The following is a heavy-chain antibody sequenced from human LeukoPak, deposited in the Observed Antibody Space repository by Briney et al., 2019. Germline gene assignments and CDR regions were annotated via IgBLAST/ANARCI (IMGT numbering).Heavy chain of an antibody. J-gene: IGHJ5*02. CDR2: NXGGK. Sequence: NXGGKNYAQKFQGRVTMTSDTSISTAYMELSRLRSDDTAVYYCARDGGSLYYYGSGSYLIDPWGQGTLVTVSS. D-gene: IGHD3-10*01. CDR3: ARDGGSLYYYGSGSYLIDP. V-gene: IGHV1-2*02.